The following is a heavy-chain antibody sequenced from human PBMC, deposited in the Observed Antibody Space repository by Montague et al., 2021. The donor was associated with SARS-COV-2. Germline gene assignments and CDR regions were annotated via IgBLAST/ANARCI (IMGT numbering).Heavy chain of an antibody. CDR2: SYHSGTT. J-gene: IGHJ4*02. Sequence: SETLSLTSTVSGYSINSNYYWGWIRQPPGKGLEWIGCSYHSGTTHYHPSLKSRVTISLDTSTNHFSLKVTSVTAADTAVYYCAKAPYYGPGKPYQFDYWGRGTLVTVSS. CDR3: AKAPYYGPGKPYQFDY. CDR1: GYSINSNYY. D-gene: IGHD3-10*01. V-gene: IGHV4-38-2*02.